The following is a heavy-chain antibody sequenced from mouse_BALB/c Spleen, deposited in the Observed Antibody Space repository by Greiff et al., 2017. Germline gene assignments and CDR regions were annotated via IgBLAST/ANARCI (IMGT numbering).Heavy chain of an antibody. CDR3: ARHRGNLAWFAY. D-gene: IGHD2-1*01. Sequence: EVKVVESGGGLVQPGESLKLSCESNEYEFPSHDMSWVRKTPEKRLKLVAAINSDGGSTYYPDTMERRFIISRDNTKKTLYLQMSSLRSEDTALYYCARHRGNLAWFAYWGQGTLVTVSA. V-gene: IGHV5-2*01. CDR2: INSDGGST. CDR1: EYEFPSHD. J-gene: IGHJ3*01.